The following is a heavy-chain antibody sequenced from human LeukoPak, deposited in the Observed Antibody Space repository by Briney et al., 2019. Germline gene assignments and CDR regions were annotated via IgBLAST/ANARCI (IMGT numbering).Heavy chain of an antibody. CDR3: AREGTGTTYAIYDAFDI. V-gene: IGHV1-69*06. CDR1: GGTFSSYA. Sequence: GASVKVSCKASGGTFSSYAISWVRQAPGQGLEWMGGIIPIFGTANYAQKFQGRVTITADKSTSTAYMELSSLRSEDTAVYYCAREGTGTTYAIYDAFDIWGQGTMVTVSS. CDR2: IIPIFGTA. J-gene: IGHJ3*02. D-gene: IGHD1-1*01.